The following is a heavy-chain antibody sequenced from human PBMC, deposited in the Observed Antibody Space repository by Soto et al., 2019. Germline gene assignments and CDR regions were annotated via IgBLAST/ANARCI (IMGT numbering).Heavy chain of an antibody. Sequence: GSLRLSCAVSGFSFNTYWMNWVRQAPGKGLVWVSRINPDGRSTSYADSVKGRFTISRDNAKNTLYLQMNSLRAEDTAVYYCTRDSYDGTYYYGMDVWGQGTTVTSP. J-gene: IGHJ6*02. CDR2: INPDGRST. CDR1: GFSFNTYW. CDR3: TRDSYDGTYYYGMDV. V-gene: IGHV3-74*01. D-gene: IGHD3-16*01.